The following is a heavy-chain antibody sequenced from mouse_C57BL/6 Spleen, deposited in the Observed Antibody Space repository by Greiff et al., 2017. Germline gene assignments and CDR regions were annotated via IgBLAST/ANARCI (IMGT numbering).Heavy chain of an antibody. D-gene: IGHD2-5*01. V-gene: IGHV1-61*01. J-gene: IGHJ4*01. CDR1: GYTFTSYW. Sequence: QVQLQQPGAELVRPGSSVKLSCKASGYTFTSYWMDWVKQRPGQGLEWIGNIYPSDSETHYNQKFKDKATLTVDKSSSTAYMQLSSLTSEDSAVYYCARRGPYYSNYKAMDYWGQGTSVTVSS. CDR3: ARRGPYYSNYKAMDY. CDR2: IYPSDSET.